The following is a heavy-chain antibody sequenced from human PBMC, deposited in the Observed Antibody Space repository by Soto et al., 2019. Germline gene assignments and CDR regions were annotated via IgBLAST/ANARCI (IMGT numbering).Heavy chain of an antibody. CDR3: ASSASGSYYGGYFQH. Sequence: SETLSLTCAVSGGSISSGVYSWSWIRQPPGKGLEWIGYIYHSGSTYYNPSLKRRVTIAVDRSKNQFSLKLRSMTAADKAVYYCASSASGSYYGGYFQHWGQGTLVTVSS. D-gene: IGHD1-26*01. CDR1: GGSISSGVYS. V-gene: IGHV4-30-2*01. CDR2: IYHSGST. J-gene: IGHJ1*01.